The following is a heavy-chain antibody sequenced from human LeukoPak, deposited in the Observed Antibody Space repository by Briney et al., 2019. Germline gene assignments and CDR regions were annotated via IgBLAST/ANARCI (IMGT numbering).Heavy chain of an antibody. Sequence: GESLKISCKGSGYSFANYWIGWVRQMPGKGLEWMGIIFPGDSDTRYSPSFQGQVSISADKSISTAYLQWSSLKASDTAMYYCVRFAYGSDYFPGHYWGQGTLVTVSS. D-gene: IGHD3-22*01. V-gene: IGHV5-51*01. J-gene: IGHJ4*02. CDR2: IFPGDSDT. CDR1: GYSFANYW. CDR3: VRFAYGSDYFPGHY.